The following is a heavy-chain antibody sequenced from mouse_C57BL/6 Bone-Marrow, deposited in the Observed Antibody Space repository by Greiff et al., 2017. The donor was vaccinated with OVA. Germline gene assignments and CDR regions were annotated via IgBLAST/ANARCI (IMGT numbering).Heavy chain of an antibody. CDR2: IYPGAGDT. CDR1: GYAFSSSW. Sequence: VKLVESGPELVKPGASVKISCKASGYAFSSSWMNWVKQRPGKGLEWIGRIYPGAGDTYYTGKFKGKATLTADKSSSTAYMQLSSLTAEDSAVYFCARYRGCAYWGQGTLVTVSA. J-gene: IGHJ3*01. V-gene: IGHV1-82*01. CDR3: ARYRGCAY.